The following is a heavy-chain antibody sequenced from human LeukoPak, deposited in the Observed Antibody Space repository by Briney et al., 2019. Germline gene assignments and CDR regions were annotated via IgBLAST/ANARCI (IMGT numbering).Heavy chain of an antibody. CDR2: ISAYNGNT. CDR1: GYTFTSYG. V-gene: IGHV1-18*01. J-gene: IGHJ6*03. D-gene: IGHD2-2*02. CDR3: ATNDPLYCSSTSCYRKNYYYYYMDV. Sequence: ASVKVSCKASGYTFTSYGISWVRQAPGQGLEWMGWISAYNGNTNYAQKLQGRVTMTTDTSTSTAYMELSSLRSEDTAVYYCATNDPLYCSSTSCYRKNYYYYYMDVWGKGTTVTISS.